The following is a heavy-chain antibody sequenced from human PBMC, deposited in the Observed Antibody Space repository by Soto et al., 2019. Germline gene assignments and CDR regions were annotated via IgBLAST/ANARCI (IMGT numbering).Heavy chain of an antibody. V-gene: IGHV3-30*18. CDR3: AKDVTAAGDNYSNTGLDV. Sequence: QVQLVESGGGVVQPGKSVRLSCAASGFTFSLYGIHWVRQAPGKGLEWVAFITYEGSHQDYVDSVKGRFTLSRDNSKNMVDLQMNSLRPEDTAVYYCAKDVTAAGDNYSNTGLDVWGHGTTVTVSS. J-gene: IGHJ6*02. D-gene: IGHD6-13*01. CDR2: ITYEGSHQ. CDR1: GFTFSLYG.